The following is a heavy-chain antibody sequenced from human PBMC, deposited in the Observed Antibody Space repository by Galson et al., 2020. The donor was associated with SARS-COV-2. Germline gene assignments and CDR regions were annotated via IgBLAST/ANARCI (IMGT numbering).Heavy chain of an antibody. Sequence: SETLSLTCTVSGGSISSYYWGWIRQPPGKGLELIGYIYYSGSTNYNPSLKSRVTISVDTSKNQFSLKLSSVTAADTAVYYCARGKDTIFGVVIIPGWFDPWGQGTLVTVSS. D-gene: IGHD3-3*01. V-gene: IGHV4-59*01. CDR3: ARGKDTIFGVVIIPGWFDP. J-gene: IGHJ5*02. CDR2: IYYSGST. CDR1: GGSISSYY.